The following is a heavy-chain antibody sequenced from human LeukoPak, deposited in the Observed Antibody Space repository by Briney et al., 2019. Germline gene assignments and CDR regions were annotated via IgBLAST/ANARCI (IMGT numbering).Heavy chain of an antibody. CDR2: IYTSGST. V-gene: IGHV4-61*02. J-gene: IGHJ3*02. D-gene: IGHD1-1*01. Sequence: SQTLSLTCTVSGGSISSGGYFWSWIRQPAGKGLEWIGRIYTSGSTNYNPSLKSRVTISVDTSKNQFSLKLSSVTAADTAVYYCARDGWNEMPDAFDIWGQGTMVTVSS. CDR1: GGSISSGGYF. CDR3: ARDGWNEMPDAFDI.